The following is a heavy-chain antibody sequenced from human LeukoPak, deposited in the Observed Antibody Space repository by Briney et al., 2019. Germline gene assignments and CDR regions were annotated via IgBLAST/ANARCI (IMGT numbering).Heavy chain of an antibody. V-gene: IGHV4-4*07. Sequence: SETLSLTCTVSGGSISSYYWSWIRQPAGKGLEWIGRIYTSRSTNYNPSLKSRVTMSVDTSKNQFSLKLSSVTAADTAVYYCASTSGFLLHGYYFDYWGQGTLVTVSS. J-gene: IGHJ4*02. D-gene: IGHD3-10*01. CDR1: GGSISSYY. CDR2: IYTSRST. CDR3: ASTSGFLLHGYYFDY.